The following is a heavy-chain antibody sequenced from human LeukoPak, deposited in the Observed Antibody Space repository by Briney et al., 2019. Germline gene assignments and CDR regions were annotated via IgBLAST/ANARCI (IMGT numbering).Heavy chain of an antibody. CDR3: VRDGGTDWYDP. CDR2: IKQDGSEK. J-gene: IGHJ5*02. CDR1: GFSISDYW. D-gene: IGHD3-16*01. Sequence: GGSLRLSCAASGFSISDYWMTWVRQAPGKGLEWVANIKQDGSEKTYVDSVKGRFTISRDNAKNSIFLQMNSLRVEDMAIYYCVRDGGTDWYDPWGLGTLVSVSS. V-gene: IGHV3-7*01.